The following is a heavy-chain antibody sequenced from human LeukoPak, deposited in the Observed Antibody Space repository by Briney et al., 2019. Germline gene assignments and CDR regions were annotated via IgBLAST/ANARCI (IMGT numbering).Heavy chain of an antibody. J-gene: IGHJ4*02. CDR3: AREWN. Sequence: GGSLRLSCVASGFTFRSDWMSWVRQAPGKGPEWVASIKQDGGEIYYVESVKGRFTISRDNARNSLYLQMNSLGVEDTAVYYCAREWNWGQGSLVTVSS. CDR1: GFTFRSDW. CDR2: IKQDGGEI. V-gene: IGHV3-7*01.